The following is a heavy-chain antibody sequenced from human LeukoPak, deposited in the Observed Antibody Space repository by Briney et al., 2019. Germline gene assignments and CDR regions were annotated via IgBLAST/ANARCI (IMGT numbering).Heavy chain of an antibody. V-gene: IGHV5-51*01. D-gene: IGHD5-18*01. CDR3: ARQTAMGRSGDY. J-gene: IGHJ4*02. CDR1: GYSFSSYW. CDR2: IDPSDSES. Sequence: GESLKISCKAAGYSFSSYWIGWVRQMPGRGREWMAIIDPSDSESRYTPYFQGQVTTSVDKSLTTAYLQWNSLKASDTAMYYCARQTAMGRSGDYWGQGTLVTVSS.